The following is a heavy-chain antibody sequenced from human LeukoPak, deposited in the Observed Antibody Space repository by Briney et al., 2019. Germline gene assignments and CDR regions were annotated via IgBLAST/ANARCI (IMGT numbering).Heavy chain of an antibody. V-gene: IGHV3-23*01. D-gene: IGHD3-16*02. Sequence: GGSLRLSCAVSGFTFSSFAMSWVRQAPGKGLEWVSTISGDGDYTYYADSVKGRFTISRDNSKNRLFLQVNSLRGEDTALYYCAKEDYVWGSYRYNYFDYWGQGTLVTVSS. CDR2: ISGDGDYT. CDR3: AKEDYVWGSYRYNYFDY. CDR1: GFTFSSFA. J-gene: IGHJ4*02.